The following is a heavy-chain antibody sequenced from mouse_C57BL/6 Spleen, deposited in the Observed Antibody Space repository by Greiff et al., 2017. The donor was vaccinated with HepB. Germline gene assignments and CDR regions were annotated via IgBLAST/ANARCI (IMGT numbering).Heavy chain of an antibody. CDR3: ARDLRYYYGSSSAWFAY. CDR2: ISDGGSYT. J-gene: IGHJ3*01. Sequence: DVQLVESGGGLVKPGGSLKLSCAASGFTFSSYAMSWVRQTPEKRLEWVATISDGGSYTYYPDNVKGRFTISRDNAKNNLYLQMSHLKSEDTAMYYCARDLRYYYGSSSAWFAYWGQGTLVTVSA. CDR1: GFTFSSYA. V-gene: IGHV5-4*01. D-gene: IGHD1-1*01.